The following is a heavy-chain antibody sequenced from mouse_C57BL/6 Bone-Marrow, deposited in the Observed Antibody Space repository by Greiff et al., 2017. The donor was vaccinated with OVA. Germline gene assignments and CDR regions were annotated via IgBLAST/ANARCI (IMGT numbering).Heavy chain of an antibody. J-gene: IGHJ4*01. CDR2: ISSGGSYT. CDR3: ARGVTLDDYDPYYYAMDY. V-gene: IGHV5-6*01. D-gene: IGHD2-4*01. CDR1: GFTFSSYG. Sequence: EVMLVESGGDLVKPGGSLKLSCAASGFTFSSYGMSWVRQTPDKRLEWVATISSGGSYTYYPDSVKGRFTISRDNAKNTLYLQMSSLKSEDTAMYYCARGVTLDDYDPYYYAMDYWGRGTSGTVSS.